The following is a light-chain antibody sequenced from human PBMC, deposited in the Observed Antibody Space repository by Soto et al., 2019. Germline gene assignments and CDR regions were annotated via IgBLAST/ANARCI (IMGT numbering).Light chain of an antibody. V-gene: IGKV3-20*01. CDR2: DAS. CDR1: QTVRNNY. J-gene: IGKJ4*01. Sequence: EFVLTQSPGTLSLSPGERATLSCRASQTVRNNYLAWYQQKPGQAPRLLIYDASSRATGIPDRFSVGGSGTDFTLTISRLEPEDFAVYYCQQFSSYPLTFGGGTKVESK. CDR3: QQFSSYPLT.